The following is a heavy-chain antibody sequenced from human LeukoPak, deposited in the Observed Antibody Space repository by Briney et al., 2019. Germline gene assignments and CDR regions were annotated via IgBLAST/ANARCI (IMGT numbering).Heavy chain of an antibody. CDR2: INPNSGGT. CDR1: GYTFTGYY. Sequence: ASVKVSCKASGYTFTGYYMHWVRQAPGQGLEWMGWINPNSGGTNYAQKFQGRVTMTRDTSISTAYMELSRLRSDDAAVYYCARTGSSGWYGGPDAFDIWGQGTMVTVSS. D-gene: IGHD6-19*01. V-gene: IGHV1-2*02. CDR3: ARTGSSGWYGGPDAFDI. J-gene: IGHJ3*02.